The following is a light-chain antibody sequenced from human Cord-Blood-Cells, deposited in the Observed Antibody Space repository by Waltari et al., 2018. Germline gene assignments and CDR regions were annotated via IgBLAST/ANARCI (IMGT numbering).Light chain of an antibody. CDR1: QSISSD. Sequence: DIQMTHSPSSLSASVGDRVTITCRASQSISSDLNWYQQKPGKAPKLLIYAASSLQSGVPSRFSGSGSETDFTLTISSLQPEDFATYYCQQSDSTPYTFGQGTKLEIK. CDR2: AAS. V-gene: IGKV1-39*01. CDR3: QQSDSTPYT. J-gene: IGKJ2*01.